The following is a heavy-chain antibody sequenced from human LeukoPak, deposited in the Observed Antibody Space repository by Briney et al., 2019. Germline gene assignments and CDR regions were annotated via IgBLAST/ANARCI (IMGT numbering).Heavy chain of an antibody. J-gene: IGHJ4*02. CDR3: ARHENCGGDCQPATFDY. Sequence: PSETLSLTCAVSGGSISSSNWWSWVRQPPGKGLEWIGEINHSGSTNYNPSLKSRVTISVDTSKNQFSLKLSSVTAADTAVYYCARHENCGGDCQPATFDYWGQGTLVTVSS. CDR1: GGSISSSNW. V-gene: IGHV4-4*02. D-gene: IGHD2-21*02. CDR2: INHSGST.